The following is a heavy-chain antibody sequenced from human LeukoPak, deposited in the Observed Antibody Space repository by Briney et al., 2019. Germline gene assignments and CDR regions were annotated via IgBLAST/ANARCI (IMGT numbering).Heavy chain of an antibody. CDR3: TSFYGSGSPTSSFDY. CDR2: INHSGST. CDR1: GGSFSDYY. Sequence: PSETLSLTCAVYGGSFSDYYWSWIRQPPGKGLEWIGEINHSGSTNYNPSLKSRVTISVDTSKNQFSLKLSSVTAADTAVYYCTSFYGSGSPTSSFDYWGQGTLVTVSS. V-gene: IGHV4-34*01. D-gene: IGHD3-10*01. J-gene: IGHJ4*02.